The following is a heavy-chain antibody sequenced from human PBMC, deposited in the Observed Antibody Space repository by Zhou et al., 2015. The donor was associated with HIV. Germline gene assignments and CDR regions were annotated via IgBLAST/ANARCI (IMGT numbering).Heavy chain of an antibody. CDR2: INIDGSST. Sequence: VQLVDSGGGLVKPGGSLRLSCAASGFIFRNYWMHWVRQAPGKGLVWVSRINIDGSSTNYADSVKGRFTISKDNAKNTLYLQMNSLRAEDTAVYYCGRAGYYGALDIWGQGTMVTVSS. CDR3: GRAGYYGALDI. CDR1: GFIFRNYW. D-gene: IGHD3-10*01. J-gene: IGHJ3*02. V-gene: IGHV3-74*02.